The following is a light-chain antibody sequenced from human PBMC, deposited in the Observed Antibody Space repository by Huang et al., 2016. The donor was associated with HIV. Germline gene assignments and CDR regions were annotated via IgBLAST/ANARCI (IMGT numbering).Light chain of an antibody. CDR2: LGS. Sequence: DFVMTQSPLSLPVTPGEPASISCRSSQSLLHSNGYNYLDWYLQKPGQSPQPLIYLGSDRASGVPDRFSGSGSGTDFTLKISRVEAEDVGVYYCIQGLQTPYTFGQGTKLEIK. CDR1: QSLLHSNGYNY. J-gene: IGKJ2*01. V-gene: IGKV2-28*01. CDR3: IQGLQTPYT.